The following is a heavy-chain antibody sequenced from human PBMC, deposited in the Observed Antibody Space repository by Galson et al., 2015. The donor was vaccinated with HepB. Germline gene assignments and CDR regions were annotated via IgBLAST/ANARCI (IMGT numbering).Heavy chain of an antibody. J-gene: IGHJ4*02. V-gene: IGHV3-74*01. CDR3: TRPPNYDARGPGY. CDR2: IKSDGSTT. CDR1: GFSFGNYW. Sequence: SLRLSCAASGFSFGNYWMNWVRQVPGKGLVWVSRIKSDGSTTNYADSVKGRFTISRDNAKSTLYLQMNSLRAEDTAVYYCTRPPNYDARGPGYWGQGTLVTVSS. D-gene: IGHD5-12*01.